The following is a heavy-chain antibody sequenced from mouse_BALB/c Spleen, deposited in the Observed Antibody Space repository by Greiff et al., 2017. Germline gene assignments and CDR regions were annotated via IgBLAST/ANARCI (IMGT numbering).Heavy chain of an antibody. CDR2: IYPGDGDT. CDR1: GYAFGSSW. CDR3: ARLYYGNVDY. J-gene: IGHJ4*01. D-gene: IGHD2-1*01. V-gene: IGHV1-82*01. Sequence: VQLQQSGPELVKPGASVKISCKASGYAFGSSWMNWVKQRPGQGLEWIGRIYPGDGDTNYNGKFKGKATLTADKSSSTAYMQLSSLTSVDSAVYFCARLYYGNVDYWGQGTSVTVSS.